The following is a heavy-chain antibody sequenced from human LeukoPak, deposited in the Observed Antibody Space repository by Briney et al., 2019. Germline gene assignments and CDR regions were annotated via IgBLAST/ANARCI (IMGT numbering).Heavy chain of an antibody. CDR2: IKSKTDGGTT. D-gene: IGHD3-22*01. CDR1: GFTFSNAW. J-gene: IGHJ4*02. CDR3: TTRSKRPEYYYDSSGLDY. V-gene: IGHV3-15*01. Sequence: PGGPLRLSCAASGFTFSNAWMSWVRRAPGKGLEWVGRIKSKTDGGTTDYAAPVKGRFTISRDDSKNTLYLQMNSLKAEDTAVYYCTTRSKRPEYYYDSSGLDYWGQGTLVTVSS.